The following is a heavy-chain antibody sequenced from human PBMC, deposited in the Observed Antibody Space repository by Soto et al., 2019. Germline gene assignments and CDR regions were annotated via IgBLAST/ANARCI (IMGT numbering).Heavy chain of an antibody. CDR1: GYTFTSYG. V-gene: IGHV1-18*01. D-gene: IGHD3-10*01. Sequence: QVQLVQSGAEVKKPGASVKVSCKASGYTFTSYGINWVRQAPGQGLEWMGWISAYNVNTNYAQSLQARVTMTTDTSTSTAYMELRSLRSDDTAVYYCARESDYYGSGSYYLPDYWGQGTLVTVSS. CDR3: ARESDYYGSGSYYLPDY. CDR2: ISAYNVNT. J-gene: IGHJ4*02.